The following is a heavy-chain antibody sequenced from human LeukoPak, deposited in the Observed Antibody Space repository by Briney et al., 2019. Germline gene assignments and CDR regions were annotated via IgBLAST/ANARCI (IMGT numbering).Heavy chain of an antibody. CDR1: GFSFNTYS. V-gene: IGHV3-23*01. J-gene: IGHJ4*02. Sequence: PGGSLRLSCAASGFSFNTYSMNWVRQTPGKGLEWVSSISDSGSNTYYADSVTGRFTTSRDNSKNTVYLQLNSLRAEDTAIYYCANSYSSSSAFYFDYWGQGTLVTVSS. D-gene: IGHD6-6*01. CDR3: ANSYSSSSAFYFDY. CDR2: ISDSGSNT.